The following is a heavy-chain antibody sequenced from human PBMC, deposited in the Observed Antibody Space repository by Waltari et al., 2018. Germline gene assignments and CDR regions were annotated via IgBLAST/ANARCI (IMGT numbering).Heavy chain of an antibody. CDR3: VAPWTI. V-gene: IGHV3-15*01. J-gene: IGHJ4*02. CDR2: IKDKSDGGTT. CDR1: GFAFRDAW. Sequence: EGQLVASGGGLVQPGGSVTLSCAASGFAFRDAWMSWVRQVPGKGLEWVGRIKDKSDGGTTDYATPVKGRFTISRDDSKNLLSLEMNSLKTDDTGVYYCVAPWTIWGQGTLVTVSS. D-gene: IGHD3-3*01.